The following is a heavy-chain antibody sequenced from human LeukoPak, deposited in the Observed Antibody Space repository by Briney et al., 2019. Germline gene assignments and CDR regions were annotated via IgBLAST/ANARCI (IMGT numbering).Heavy chain of an antibody. CDR3: AKAGYDSSGYYPYYFDY. CDR1: GFTFSSYA. D-gene: IGHD3-22*01. J-gene: IGHJ4*02. CDR2: ISNDGSNK. Sequence: GGSLRLSCAASGFTFSSYAMHWARQAPGKGLEWVAVISNDGSNKYYADSVKGRFTISRDNSKNTLYLQMNSLRAEDTAVYYCAKAGYDSSGYYPYYFDYWGQGTLVTVSS. V-gene: IGHV3-30*04.